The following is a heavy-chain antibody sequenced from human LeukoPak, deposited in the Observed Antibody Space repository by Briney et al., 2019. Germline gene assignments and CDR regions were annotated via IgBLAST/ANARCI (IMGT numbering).Heavy chain of an antibody. CDR3: ARSSRITPDAFDI. V-gene: IGHV3-53*01. CDR2: IYSGDSGGST. D-gene: IGHD3-10*01. CDR1: GFTVSSNY. J-gene: IGHJ3*02. Sequence: GGSLRLSCAASGFTVSSNYLSWVRQAPGKGLEWVSVIYSGDSGGSTYYADSVKGRFTLSRDNSKNTLYLQMNSLRAEDTAVYYCARSSRITPDAFDIWGQGTMVTVSS.